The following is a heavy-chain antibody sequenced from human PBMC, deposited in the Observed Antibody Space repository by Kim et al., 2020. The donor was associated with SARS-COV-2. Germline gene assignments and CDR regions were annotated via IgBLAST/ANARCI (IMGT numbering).Heavy chain of an antibody. CDR3: AHSGSSGGDY. J-gene: IGHJ4*02. Sequence: STNYNPSLKGRVTISVDTSKNQFSLKLSSVTAADTAVYYCAHSGSSGGDYWGQGTLVTVSS. CDR2: ST. V-gene: IGHV4-34*01. D-gene: IGHD1-26*01.